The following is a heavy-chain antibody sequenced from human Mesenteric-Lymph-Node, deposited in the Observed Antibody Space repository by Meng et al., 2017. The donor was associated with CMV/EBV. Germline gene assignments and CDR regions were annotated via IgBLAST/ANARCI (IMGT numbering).Heavy chain of an antibody. J-gene: IGHJ6*02. D-gene: IGHD5-12*01. Sequence: SETLSLTCTISGDSITHYYWTWIRQPPGRGLEWIGYIYYNGNTNYYPSLRGRATISVDPSKTQFSLRLSSVTAADTAVYYCARDWLHGMDVWGHGTTVTVSS. CDR3: ARDWLHGMDV. CDR1: GDSITHYY. V-gene: IGHV4-59*01. CDR2: IYYNGNT.